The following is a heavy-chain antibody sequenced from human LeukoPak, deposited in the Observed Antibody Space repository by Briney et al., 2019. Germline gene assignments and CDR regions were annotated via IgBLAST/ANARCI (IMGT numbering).Heavy chain of an antibody. CDR1: GYTFTGYY. J-gene: IGHJ4*02. CDR3: ARVPNGMLVVGNTGGPGGPFDY. CDR2: INPKSGGT. Sequence: ASVKVSCKASGYTFTGYYMHWVRQAPGQGLEWMGWINPKSGGTNYAQKFQGRVTVTRDTSIDTAYMELSRLRSDDTAVYYCARVPNGMLVVGNTGGPGGPFDYWGQGTLVTVSS. D-gene: IGHD3-22*01. V-gene: IGHV1-2*02.